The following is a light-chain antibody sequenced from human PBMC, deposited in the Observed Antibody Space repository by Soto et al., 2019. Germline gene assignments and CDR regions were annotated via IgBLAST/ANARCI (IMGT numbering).Light chain of an antibody. V-gene: IGKV3-20*01. CDR2: GAS. Sequence: EIVLTQSPGTLSLSPGERATLSCRASQSVSDNYLAWYQQKPGQAPRFLISGASSRATGFPDRFTGSGSGTDFTLTISRLEPEDFAVYYCQQYASSPWTFGQGTKVESK. CDR3: QQYASSPWT. CDR1: QSVSDNY. J-gene: IGKJ1*01.